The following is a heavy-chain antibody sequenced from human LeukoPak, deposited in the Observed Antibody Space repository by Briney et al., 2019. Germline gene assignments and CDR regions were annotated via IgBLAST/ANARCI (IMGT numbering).Heavy chain of an antibody. V-gene: IGHV3-74*01. J-gene: IGHJ3*02. D-gene: IGHD1-26*01. CDR2: ISSDGRST. CDR3: ARQFDGSHPNAFDI. CDR1: GFTFSSYW. Sequence: GGSLRLSCAASGFTFSSYWMNWVRQAPGKGVVWVSRISSDGRSTTYADSVKGRFSISRDNAKNTLYLQMASLRVEDTAVYYCARQFDGSHPNAFDIWGQGTMVTVSS.